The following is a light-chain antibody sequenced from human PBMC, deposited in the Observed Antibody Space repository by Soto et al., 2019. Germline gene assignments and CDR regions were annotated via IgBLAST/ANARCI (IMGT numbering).Light chain of an antibody. CDR2: SSS. V-gene: IGLV1-44*01. J-gene: IGLJ2*01. Sequence: QSALTQPPSASGAPGQRVTISCSGSNSNIGTTTVNWYQHVPGTAPKLLIYSSSQRPSGVPDRFSGYRSGTSASLAISGLQSEDEADYSCAAWDDSLNAVVFGGGTKLTVL. CDR1: NSNIGTTT. CDR3: AAWDDSLNAVV.